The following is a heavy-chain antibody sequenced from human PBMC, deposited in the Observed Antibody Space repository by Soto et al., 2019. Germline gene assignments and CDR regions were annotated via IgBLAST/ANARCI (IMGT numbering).Heavy chain of an antibody. V-gene: IGHV3-30-3*01. Sequence: PGGSLRLSCAASGFTFGTYALHWVRQAPGKGLEWVATVTSDGSNKYHADSVEGRFTISRDDSKNTLYLQLNSLRAEDTAVYYCGRITLKTSVDTFDFWGQGTMVTVSS. CDR3: GRITLKTSVDTFDF. J-gene: IGHJ3*01. CDR1: GFTFGTYA. CDR2: VTSDGSNK. D-gene: IGHD3-22*01.